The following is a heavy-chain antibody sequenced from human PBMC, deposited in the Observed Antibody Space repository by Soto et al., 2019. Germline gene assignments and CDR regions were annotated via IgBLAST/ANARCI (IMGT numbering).Heavy chain of an antibody. CDR2: INPSGGST. D-gene: IGHD2-2*02. V-gene: IGHV1-46*01. CDR3: ARPLGYCSSTSCYRPGDDAFDI. Sequence: ASVKVSCKASGYTFTSYYMHWVRQAPGQGLEWMGIINPSGGSTSYAQKFQGRVTMTRDTSTSTVYMELSSLRSEDTAVYYCARPLGYCSSTSCYRPGDDAFDIWAQGTMVTVPS. CDR1: GYTFTSYY. J-gene: IGHJ3*02.